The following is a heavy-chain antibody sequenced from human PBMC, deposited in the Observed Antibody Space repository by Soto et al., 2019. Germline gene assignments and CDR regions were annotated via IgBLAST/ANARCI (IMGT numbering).Heavy chain of an antibody. D-gene: IGHD2-15*01. CDR2: ISWNSGSI. CDR1: GFTFDDYA. V-gene: IGHV3-9*01. Sequence: EVQLVESGGGLVQPGRSLRLSCAASGFTFDDYAMHWVRQAPGKGLDLVSGISWNSGSIGYADSVKSRFTISRDNAKNSLYPQMNTLRAADTALYYCAKGVADEGNYYYHMDVWGKGTTVTLSS. CDR3: AKGVADEGNYYYHMDV. J-gene: IGHJ6*03.